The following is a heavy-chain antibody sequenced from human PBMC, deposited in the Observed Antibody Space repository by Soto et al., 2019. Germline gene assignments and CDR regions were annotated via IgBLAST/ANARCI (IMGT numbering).Heavy chain of an antibody. D-gene: IGHD3-10*01. CDR1: GGSITSHY. Sequence: PSETLSLTCSVSGGSITSHYCSWFRQPPGKGLEWIGYIHHSGSTSYNPSLNSRVTMSVDTSKSQFSLKVSSVTAADTALYYCARQGFGQLHGLVDVWGPGTTVTVSS. CDR3: ARQGFGQLHGLVDV. J-gene: IGHJ6*02. V-gene: IGHV4-59*08. CDR2: IHHSGST.